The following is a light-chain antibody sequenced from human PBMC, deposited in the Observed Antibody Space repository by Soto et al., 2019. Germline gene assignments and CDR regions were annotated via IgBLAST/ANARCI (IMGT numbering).Light chain of an antibody. Sequence: QSALTQPASVSGSPGQSITISCTGTSSDIGGYNYVSWYQQHPGKAPKLMIYDVSNRPSGVSNRFSGSKSGSTASLTISGLQAEDEADYYCSSYTSSRVFGTGTKVTVL. J-gene: IGLJ1*01. CDR2: DVS. CDR1: SSDIGGYNY. CDR3: SSYTSSRV. V-gene: IGLV2-14*01.